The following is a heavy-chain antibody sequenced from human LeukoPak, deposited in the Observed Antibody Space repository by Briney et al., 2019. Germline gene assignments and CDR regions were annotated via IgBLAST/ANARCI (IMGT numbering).Heavy chain of an antibody. D-gene: IGHD5-18*01. CDR2: ISYDGSNK. Sequence: PGRPLRLSCAASGFTFSSYAMHWVRQAPGKGLEWVAVISYDGSNKYYADSVKGRFTISRDNSKNTLYLQMNSLRAEDTAVYYCARDSRGYSYGYLDYWGQGTLVTVSS. CDR3: ARDSRGYSYGYLDY. V-gene: IGHV3-30*04. CDR1: GFTFSSYA. J-gene: IGHJ4*02.